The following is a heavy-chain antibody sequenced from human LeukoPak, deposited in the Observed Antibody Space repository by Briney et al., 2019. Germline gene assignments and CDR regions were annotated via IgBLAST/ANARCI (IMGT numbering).Heavy chain of an antibody. Sequence: NPGGSLRLSCAASGFTFSRYSMNWVRQAPGKGLEWVSSISDDGKYIYYADSVKGRFSISRDNAKNSLYLQMNSLRAEDTALYYCAKDGGEGYCSSTSCYYFDYWGQGTLVTVSS. CDR3: AKDGGEGYCSSTSCYYFDY. CDR2: ISDDGKYI. D-gene: IGHD2-2*01. J-gene: IGHJ4*02. CDR1: GFTFSRYS. V-gene: IGHV3-21*04.